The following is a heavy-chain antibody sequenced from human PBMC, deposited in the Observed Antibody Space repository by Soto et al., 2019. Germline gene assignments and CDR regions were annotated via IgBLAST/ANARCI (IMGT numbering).Heavy chain of an antibody. V-gene: IGHV3-21*01. Sequence: EVQLVESGGGLVKPGGSLRLSCAASGFTFSSYSMNWVRQAPGKGLEWVSSISSSSSYIYYADSVKGRFTISRDNAKNSLYLQMNSLRAEDTAVYYCARDYGDYGTFDYWGQGTLVTVSS. CDR3: ARDYGDYGTFDY. CDR2: ISSSSSYI. J-gene: IGHJ4*02. CDR1: GFTFSSYS. D-gene: IGHD4-17*01.